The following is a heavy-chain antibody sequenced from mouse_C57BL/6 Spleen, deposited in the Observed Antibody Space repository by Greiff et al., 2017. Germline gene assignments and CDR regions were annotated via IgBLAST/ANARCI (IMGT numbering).Heavy chain of an antibody. CDR2: IWTGGGT. V-gene: IGHV2-9-1*01. J-gene: IGHJ4*01. CDR3: ASYAMDY. Sequence: VQLQESGPGLVAPSQSLSITCTAISWVRQPPGKGLEWLGVIWTGGGTNYNSALKSRLSISKDNSKSQVFLKMNSLQTDDTARYYCASYAMDYWGQGTSVTVSS.